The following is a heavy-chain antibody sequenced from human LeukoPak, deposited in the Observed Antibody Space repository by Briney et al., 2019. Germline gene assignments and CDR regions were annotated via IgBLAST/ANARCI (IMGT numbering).Heavy chain of an antibody. Sequence: PGGSLRLSCAASGFMFRSYGMRWVRQAPGKGLEWVAVIWYDGSNKYYTDSVKGRFTISRDNSNNTLYLQMNSLRVEDTAVYYCARGHVRGYSYGFGYWGQGSLVTVSS. CDR1: GFMFRSYG. CDR3: ARGHVRGYSYGFGY. CDR2: IWYDGSNK. V-gene: IGHV3-33*08. D-gene: IGHD5-18*01. J-gene: IGHJ4*02.